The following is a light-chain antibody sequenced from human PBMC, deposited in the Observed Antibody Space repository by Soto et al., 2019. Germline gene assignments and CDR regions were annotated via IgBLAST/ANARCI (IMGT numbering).Light chain of an antibody. J-gene: IGKJ1*01. V-gene: IGKV3-11*01. CDR2: DAS. CDR3: QQRSNWPWT. CDR1: QSVSSY. Sequence: ETVLTQSPATLSLSPGERATLSCRASQSVSSYLAWYQQKAGQAPRLLIYDASTRATGIPARFSGSGSGTDFTLTISSLEPEDFAIYYCQQRSNWPWTFGQGTKVEIK.